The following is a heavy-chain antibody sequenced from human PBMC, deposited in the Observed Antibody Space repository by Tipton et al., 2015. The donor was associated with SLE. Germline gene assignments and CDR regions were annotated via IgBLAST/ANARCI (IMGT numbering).Heavy chain of an antibody. V-gene: IGHV4-31*03. J-gene: IGHJ5*02. CDR1: GESLSGHY. D-gene: IGHD3-16*01. Sequence: TLSLTCTVYGESLSGHYWVWIRQPPGKGLEWIGYIYYTGSTFYNPSLNSRLTISVDTSKNQFSLKLSSVTAADTAVYYCARGLRGVMTGDWFDPWGQGTLVTVSS. CDR3: ARGLRGVMTGDWFDP. CDR2: IYYTGST.